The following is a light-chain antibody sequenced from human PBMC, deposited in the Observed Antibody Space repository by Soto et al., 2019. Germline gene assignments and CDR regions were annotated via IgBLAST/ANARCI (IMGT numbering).Light chain of an antibody. V-gene: IGKV1-5*01. CDR1: QSISSW. J-gene: IGKJ4*01. CDR2: DAS. Sequence: DIQMTQSPSTLSASVGDRVTITCRASQSISSWLAWYQQKPGKAPKLLIYDASSLESWDPSRFSGSGSETEFTLTISSLQPDDVATYYCQQYNSYPLTFGGGTKVEIK. CDR3: QQYNSYPLT.